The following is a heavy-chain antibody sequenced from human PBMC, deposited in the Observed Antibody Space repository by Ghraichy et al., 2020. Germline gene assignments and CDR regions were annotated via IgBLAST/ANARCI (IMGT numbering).Heavy chain of an antibody. CDR2: ISGSGSST. Sequence: GGSLRLSCAASGFTFSSYAMSWVRQAPGKGLEWVSAISGSGSSTYYADSVKGRFIISRDNSKNTLYLQMNSLRAEDTAVYYCAKVKQLAELPGYYFDYWGQGTLVTVST. CDR1: GFTFSSYA. D-gene: IGHD6-6*01. CDR3: AKVKQLAELPGYYFDY. V-gene: IGHV3-23*01. J-gene: IGHJ4*02.